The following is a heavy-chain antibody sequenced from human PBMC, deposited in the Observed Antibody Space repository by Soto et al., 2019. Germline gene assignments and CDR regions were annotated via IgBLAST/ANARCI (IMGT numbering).Heavy chain of an antibody. Sequence: PGGSLRLSCAASGFTFSSYSMNWVRQAPGKGLVWVSRINSDGSSTNYADSVKGRFTISRDNAKNTLYLQMNSLRAEDTAVYYCARGHISGWNELGYWGQGTLVTVSS. J-gene: IGHJ4*02. V-gene: IGHV3-74*01. CDR3: ARGHISGWNELGY. D-gene: IGHD6-19*01. CDR1: GFTFSSYS. CDR2: INSDGSST.